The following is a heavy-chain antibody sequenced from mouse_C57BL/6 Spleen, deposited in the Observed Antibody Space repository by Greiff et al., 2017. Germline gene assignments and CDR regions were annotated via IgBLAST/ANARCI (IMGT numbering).Heavy chain of an antibody. CDR1: GFSLTSYG. V-gene: IGHV2-2*01. CDR3: ARGGSLYYFDY. Sequence: QMQLKESGPGLVQPSQSLSITCTVSGFSLTSYGVHWVRQSPGKGLEWLGVIWSGGSTDYNAAFISRLSISKDNSKSQVFFKMNSLQADDTAIYYCARGGSLYYFDYWGQGTTLTVSS. CDR2: IWSGGST. J-gene: IGHJ2*01.